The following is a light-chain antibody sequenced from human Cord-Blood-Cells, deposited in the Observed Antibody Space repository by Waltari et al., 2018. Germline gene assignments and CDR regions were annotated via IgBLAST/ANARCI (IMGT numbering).Light chain of an antibody. CDR3: QQYGSSPFT. CDR1: QSVSSSY. CDR2: GAS. Sequence: EIVLTQSPRTLSLSPGERATLPCRASQSVSSSYLAWYQQTPGQAPRLLIYGASSRATGIPDRFSGSGSGTDFTLTISRLEPEDFAVYYCQQYGSSPFTFGPGTKVDIK. V-gene: IGKV3-20*01. J-gene: IGKJ3*01.